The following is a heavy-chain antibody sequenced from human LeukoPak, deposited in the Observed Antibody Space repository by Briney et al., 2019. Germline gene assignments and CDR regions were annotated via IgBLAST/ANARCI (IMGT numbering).Heavy chain of an antibody. V-gene: IGHV1-8*03. Sequence: ASVKVSCKASGYTFTGYYMHWVRQATGQGLEWMGWMNPNSGNTGYAQKFQGRVTITRNTSKSTAYMELSSLRSEDTAVYYCARGGKSSGYAYDYWGQGTLVTVSS. D-gene: IGHD3-22*01. J-gene: IGHJ4*02. CDR1: GYTFTGYY. CDR2: MNPNSGNT. CDR3: ARGGKSSGYAYDY.